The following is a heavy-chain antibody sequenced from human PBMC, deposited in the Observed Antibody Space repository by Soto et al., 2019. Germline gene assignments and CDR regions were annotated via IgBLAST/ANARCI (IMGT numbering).Heavy chain of an antibody. CDR1: GFPFSSYA. Sequence: VQLLESGGSLVQPGGSLTLSCAASGFPFSSYAMSWVRQTPEKGLEWVAGISGGGNDRYYADSVQGRFTFSRDNSRNRLYLEMNCLRDDDTAMYFCARRLFMVAADNEPFAYWGQGTLVTVSS. J-gene: IGHJ4*02. V-gene: IGHV3-23*01. CDR3: ARRLFMVAADNEPFAY. D-gene: IGHD2-15*01. CDR2: ISGGGNDR.